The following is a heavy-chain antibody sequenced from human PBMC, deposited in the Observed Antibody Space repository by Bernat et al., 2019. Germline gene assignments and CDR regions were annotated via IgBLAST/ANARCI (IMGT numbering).Heavy chain of an antibody. CDR1: DGAFSTYY. Sequence: QVQLQQWGAGLLKPSETLSLTCAVSDGAFSTYYWGWIRQPPGKGLEWIGEINHSGSTNYNPSLKSRVTMSVDTSRNRFSLKLSSGTAADSAIYFCARGGVDNSNYGGLFDSWGQGTLLTVSS. J-gene: IGHJ4*02. CDR2: INHSGST. D-gene: IGHD4-4*01. V-gene: IGHV4-34*02. CDR3: ARGGVDNSNYGGLFDS.